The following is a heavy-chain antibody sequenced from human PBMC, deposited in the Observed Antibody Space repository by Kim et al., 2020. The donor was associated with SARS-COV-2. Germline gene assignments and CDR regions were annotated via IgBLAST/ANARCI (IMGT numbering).Heavy chain of an antibody. D-gene: IGHD1-26*01. CDR3: ARGILRTKGAFDI. V-gene: IGHV3-74*01. Sequence: ADSVKGRFTISSDNAKNTLYLKMTSLRAEDTALYYCARGILRTKGAFDIWGQGAMVTVSS. J-gene: IGHJ3*02.